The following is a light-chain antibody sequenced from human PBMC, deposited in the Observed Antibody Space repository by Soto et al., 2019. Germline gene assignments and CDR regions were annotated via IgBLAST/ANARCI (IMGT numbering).Light chain of an antibody. V-gene: IGKV3-20*01. CDR2: GAS. Sequence: EIVLTQSPGTLSLSPGERATLSCRASQSVSSSYLSWYQQKPGQAPRLLIYGASSRATGIPDRFSGSGSGTDCTLTISRLEPEDCAVDYCEQYGSSRWTCGQGTKVEI. J-gene: IGKJ1*01. CDR3: EQYGSSRWT. CDR1: QSVSSSY.